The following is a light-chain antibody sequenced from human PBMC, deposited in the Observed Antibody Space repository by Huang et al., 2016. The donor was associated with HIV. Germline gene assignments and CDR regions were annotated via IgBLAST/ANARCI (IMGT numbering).Light chain of an antibody. Sequence: ERVLTQSPVTLSASPGERAPLSCRASQGVSSNLAWYQQKPGQAPRLPIHDASTRASDIPARFSGSGSDIEFTLTISSLQSEDSAVYYCQQYNNWPRTFGQGTKLEIK. CDR1: QGVSSN. J-gene: IGKJ2*01. V-gene: IGKV3-15*01. CDR2: DAS. CDR3: QQYNNWPRT.